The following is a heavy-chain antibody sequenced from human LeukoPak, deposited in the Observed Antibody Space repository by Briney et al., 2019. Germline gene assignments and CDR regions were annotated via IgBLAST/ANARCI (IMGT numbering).Heavy chain of an antibody. CDR1: GGTFSSYA. D-gene: IGHD3-10*01. CDR3: ARDGMGSGDFDY. Sequence: SVKVSCKASGGTFSSYAISWVRQAPGQGLEWLGGIIPIFGTANYAQKFQGRVTITADESTSTAYMELSSLRSEDTAVYYRARDGMGSGDFDYWGQGTLVTVSS. V-gene: IGHV1-69*01. CDR2: IIPIFGTA. J-gene: IGHJ4*02.